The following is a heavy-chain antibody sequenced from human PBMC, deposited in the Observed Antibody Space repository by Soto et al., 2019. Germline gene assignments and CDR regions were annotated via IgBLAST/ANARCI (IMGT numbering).Heavy chain of an antibody. D-gene: IGHD2-15*01. CDR3: AREATYCSGGSCYSIGRFVP. J-gene: IGHJ5*02. Sequence: QVQLVQSGAEVKKPGASVKVSCKASGYTFTSYDINWVRQATGQGLEWMGWMNPNSGNTGYAQKSQGRVTMTRITSISTAYMELSSLRSADTAVYYCAREATYCSGGSCYSIGRFVPWGQGTLVTVSS. V-gene: IGHV1-8*01. CDR1: GYTFTSYD. CDR2: MNPNSGNT.